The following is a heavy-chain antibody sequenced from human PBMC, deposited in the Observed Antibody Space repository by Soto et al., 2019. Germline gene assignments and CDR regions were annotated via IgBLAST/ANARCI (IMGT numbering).Heavy chain of an antibody. CDR2: INPNSGGT. Sequence: ASVKVSCKASGYTFTGYYMHWVRQAPGQGLEWMGWINPNSGGTNYAQKFQGWVTMTRDTSISTAYMELSRLRPDDTAVYYCERSGRSYYFDFSCQGTLVTVSS. J-gene: IGHJ4*02. V-gene: IGHV1-2*04. CDR1: GYTFTGYY. D-gene: IGHD2-15*01. CDR3: ERSGRSYYFDF.